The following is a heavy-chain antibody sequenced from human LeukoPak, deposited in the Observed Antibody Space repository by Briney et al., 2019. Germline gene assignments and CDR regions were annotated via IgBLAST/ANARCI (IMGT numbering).Heavy chain of an antibody. CDR1: GGSISSYY. CDR2: IYYSGST. CDR3: ARGNYYASSGFDY. V-gene: IGHV4-59*01. J-gene: IGHJ4*02. D-gene: IGHD3-22*01. Sequence: SETLSLTCTVSGGSISSYYWSWIRQPPGKGREWIGYIYYSGSTNYNPSLKSRVTISVDTSKNQFSLKLSSVTAADTAVSYCARGNYYASSGFDYWGQGTLVTVSS.